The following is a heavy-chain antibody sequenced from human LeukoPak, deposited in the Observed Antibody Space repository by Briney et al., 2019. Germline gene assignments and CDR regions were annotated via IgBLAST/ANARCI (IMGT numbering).Heavy chain of an antibody. V-gene: IGHV4-34*01. Sequence: SETLSLTCGVYGGSFSGYYWSWIRQPPGKGLEWIGEINHSGSTNYNPSLKSRVTISVDTSKNQFSLKLSSVTAADTAVYYCARGRYDFWSGAPATYMDVWGKGTTVTVSS. CDR1: GGSFSGYY. J-gene: IGHJ6*03. D-gene: IGHD3-3*01. CDR2: INHSGST. CDR3: ARGRYDFWSGAPATYMDV.